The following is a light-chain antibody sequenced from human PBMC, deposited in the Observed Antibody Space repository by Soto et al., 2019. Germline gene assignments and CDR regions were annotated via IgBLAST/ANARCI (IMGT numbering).Light chain of an antibody. Sequence: IVMTQSPDSLLLSLGERATTNCKSSQRVFYSSNTKNYLAWYQQKQGQPPKLLIYWASTRESGVPDRFSGSGSGTDFTLTISSLQAEDVAVYFCQQYYTTPPTFGQGTKVEIK. CDR3: QQYYTTPPT. CDR2: WAS. CDR1: QRVFYSSNTKNY. J-gene: IGKJ1*01. V-gene: IGKV4-1*01.